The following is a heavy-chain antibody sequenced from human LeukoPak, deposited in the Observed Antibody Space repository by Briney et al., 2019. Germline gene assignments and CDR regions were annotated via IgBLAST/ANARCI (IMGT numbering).Heavy chain of an antibody. CDR1: GFTFSTYG. CDR3: VRAIYSGGFYGMDV. CDR2: IWNDGNRK. J-gene: IGHJ6*02. V-gene: IGHV3-33*01. Sequence: GGSLRLSCAASGFTFSTYGMHWVCQAPGKGLEWVALIWNDGNRKYYADSVKGRFSISRDNSKDILYLQMDSLRAEDTALYWCVRAIYSGGFYGMDVWGQGTTVTVSS. D-gene: IGHD6-19*01.